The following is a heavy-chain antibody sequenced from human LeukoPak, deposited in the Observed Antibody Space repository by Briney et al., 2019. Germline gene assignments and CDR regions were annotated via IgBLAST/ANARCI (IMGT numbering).Heavy chain of an antibody. CDR3: ARAALDN. Sequence: GGSLRLSCAASAFSVSSNYISWARQAPGKGLEWVSVIYSDGSTKYADSVKARFTISRDNSKNTVYLQMNSLRVEDTALYYCARAALDNWGQGTLVTVSS. V-gene: IGHV3-53*01. J-gene: IGHJ4*02. CDR1: AFSVSSNY. D-gene: IGHD6-25*01. CDR2: IYSDGST.